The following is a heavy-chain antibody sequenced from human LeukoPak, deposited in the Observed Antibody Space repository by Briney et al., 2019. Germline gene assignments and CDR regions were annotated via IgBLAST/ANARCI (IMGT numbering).Heavy chain of an antibody. V-gene: IGHV3-9*01. Sequence: SLRLSCAASGFIFDSYAIHWVRQAPGKGLEWVSGISWKSGSIGYADSVKGRFTISRDNAKSSLYLQMNSLRAEDTALYYCAKDSLVRGESDAFDIWGQGTMVTVSS. CDR3: AKDSLVRGESDAFDI. D-gene: IGHD3-10*01. CDR2: ISWKSGSI. CDR1: GFIFDSYA. J-gene: IGHJ3*02.